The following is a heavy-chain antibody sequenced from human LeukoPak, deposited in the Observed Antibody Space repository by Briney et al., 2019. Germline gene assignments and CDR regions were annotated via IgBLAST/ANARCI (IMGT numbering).Heavy chain of an antibody. D-gene: IGHD3-22*01. Sequence: GGSLRLSCAASGFTFSSYAMSWVRQAPGKGLEWVSAISGSGGSTYYADSVKGRFTISRDNSKNTLYLQMNSLKTEDTAVYYCSRGTYYHDSALWGQGTLVIVSS. CDR1: GFTFSSYA. V-gene: IGHV3-23*01. CDR2: ISGSGGST. CDR3: SRGTYYHDSAL. J-gene: IGHJ4*02.